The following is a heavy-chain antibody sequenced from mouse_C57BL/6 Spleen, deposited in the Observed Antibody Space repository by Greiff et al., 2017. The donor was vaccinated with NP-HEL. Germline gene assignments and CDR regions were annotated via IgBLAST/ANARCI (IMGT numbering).Heavy chain of an antibody. CDR1: GFTFSSYA. J-gene: IGHJ4*01. CDR3: ARDLGSSPYYYAMDY. V-gene: IGHV5-4*01. CDR2: ISDGGSYT. Sequence: EVQLVESGGGLVKPGGSLKLSCAASGFTFSSYAMSWVRQTPEKRLEWVATISDGGSYTYYPDNVKGRFTISRDNAKNNLYLQMSHLKSEDTAMYYCARDLGSSPYYYAMDYWGQGTSVTVSS. D-gene: IGHD1-1*01.